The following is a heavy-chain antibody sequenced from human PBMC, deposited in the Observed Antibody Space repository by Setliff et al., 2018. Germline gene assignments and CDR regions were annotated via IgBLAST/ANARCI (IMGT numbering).Heavy chain of an antibody. Sequence: PSETLSLTCAVSGGSISSSYYYWGWIRQPPGRGLELIGSIFYGGSTYYNPSLKSRVTISVDTSQKQLSLKLSSVTAADTAVYYCARGANRGYYYYYMDVWGKGTTVTVSS. CDR3: ARGANRGYYYYYMDV. V-gene: IGHV4-39*07. J-gene: IGHJ6*03. CDR1: GGSISSSYYY. CDR2: IFYGGST.